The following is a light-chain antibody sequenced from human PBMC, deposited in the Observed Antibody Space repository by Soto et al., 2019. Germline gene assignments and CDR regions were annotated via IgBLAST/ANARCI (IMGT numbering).Light chain of an antibody. CDR1: HSISSY. Sequence: DIQMTQSPSSLSASVGDRVTITCRGSHSISSYLNWYQQKPGKAPKLLIYAASSLQSGVPSRFSGSGSGTDFTLTISSLQPEDFATYYCQQSYSTPRLTFGGGTKVDI. J-gene: IGKJ4*01. V-gene: IGKV1-39*01. CDR3: QQSYSTPRLT. CDR2: AAS.